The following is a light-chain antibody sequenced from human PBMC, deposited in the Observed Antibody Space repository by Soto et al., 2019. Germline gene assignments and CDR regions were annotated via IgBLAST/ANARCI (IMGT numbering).Light chain of an antibody. CDR2: GAS. V-gene: IGKV3-20*01. Sequence: EIVLTQSPGTLSLSPGERATLSCRASQIFPSSYLAWYQQTPGQAPRLLIYGASSRATGIPDRFSGSGSGTDFILTISRLEPEDFAVYYCQHYDSSPTFGGGTKVKIK. J-gene: IGKJ4*01. CDR3: QHYDSSPT. CDR1: QIFPSSY.